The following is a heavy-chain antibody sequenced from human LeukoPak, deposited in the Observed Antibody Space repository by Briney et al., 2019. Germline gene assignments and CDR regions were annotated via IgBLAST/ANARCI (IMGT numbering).Heavy chain of an antibody. CDR2: INPNSGGT. CDR1: GYTFTGYQ. CDR3: AREGNSLY. Sequence: GASVKVSCKASGYTFTGYQMHWVRQAPGQGLEWMGWINPNSGGTNYVQKFQGRVTMTRDTSISTAYMELSRLRSDDTAVYYRAREGNSLYWGQGTLVTVSS. V-gene: IGHV1-2*02. J-gene: IGHJ4*02. D-gene: IGHD5-24*01.